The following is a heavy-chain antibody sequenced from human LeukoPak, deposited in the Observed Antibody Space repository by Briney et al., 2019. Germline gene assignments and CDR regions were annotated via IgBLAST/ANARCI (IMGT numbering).Heavy chain of an antibody. V-gene: IGHV3-23*01. Sequence: GGSLRLSCAASGFTFSSYAMSWVRPAPGKGLEWVSTMSDSGGSTDYAASVKGRFTISRDNSKNTLYLQMNSLRAEDTAVYYCAKDRHEWSSWRLFDYWGQGTLVTVSS. CDR3: AKDRHEWSSWRLFDY. CDR1: GFTFSSYA. J-gene: IGHJ4*02. D-gene: IGHD6-13*01. CDR2: MSDSGGST.